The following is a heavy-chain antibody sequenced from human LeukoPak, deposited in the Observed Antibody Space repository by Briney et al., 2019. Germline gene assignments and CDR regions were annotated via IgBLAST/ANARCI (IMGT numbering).Heavy chain of an antibody. CDR1: GFTFSSYA. V-gene: IGHV3-23*01. Sequence: PGGSLRLSCAASGFTFSSYAMSWVRQAPGKGLEWVSAISGSGGSTYYADSVKGRFTISRDNSKNTLYLQMYSLRAEDTAVYYCAKGPNYYDSSGYNPFDPWGQGTLVTVSS. CDR3: AKGPNYYDSSGYNPFDP. CDR2: ISGSGGST. D-gene: IGHD3-22*01. J-gene: IGHJ5*02.